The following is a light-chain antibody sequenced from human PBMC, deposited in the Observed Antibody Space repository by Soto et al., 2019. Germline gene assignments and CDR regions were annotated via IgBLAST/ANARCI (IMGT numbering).Light chain of an antibody. J-gene: IGLJ1*01. CDR1: SSDVGSYNL. CDR3: SSYSGSSTHV. Sequence: QSALTQPASVSGSPGQSITISCTGTSSDVGSYNLVSWYQQHPGKAPKLMIYEGSKRPSGVSNRFSGSKSGNTASLTISGLQAEVVADYDCSSYSGSSTHVFRTGSKLP. V-gene: IGLV2-23*01. CDR2: EGS.